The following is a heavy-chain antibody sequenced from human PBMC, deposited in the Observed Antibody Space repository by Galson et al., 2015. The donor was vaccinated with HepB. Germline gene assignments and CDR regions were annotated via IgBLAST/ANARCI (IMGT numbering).Heavy chain of an antibody. CDR2: ISAYNGNT. CDR1: GYTFTSYG. Sequence: SVKVSCKASGYTFTSYGISWVRQAPGQGLEWMGWISAYNGNTNYAQKLLGRVTMTTDTSTRTAYMELRSLRSDDTAVYYCARDTSIAVANYGMDVWGQGTTVAVSS. D-gene: IGHD6-19*01. V-gene: IGHV1-18*04. J-gene: IGHJ6*02. CDR3: ARDTSIAVANYGMDV.